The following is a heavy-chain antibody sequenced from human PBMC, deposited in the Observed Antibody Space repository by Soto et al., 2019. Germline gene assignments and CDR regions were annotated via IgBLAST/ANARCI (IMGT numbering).Heavy chain of an antibody. CDR1: GGSISSGGYY. V-gene: IGHV4-31*03. CDR3: ARLYSSSSQADWFDP. Sequence: TLSLTCTVSGGSISSGGYYWSWIRQHPGKGLEWIGYIYYSGSTYYNPSLKSRVTISVDTSKNQFSLKLSSVTAADTAVYYCARLYSSSSQADWFDPWGQGTLVTVSS. D-gene: IGHD6-13*01. J-gene: IGHJ5*02. CDR2: IYYSGST.